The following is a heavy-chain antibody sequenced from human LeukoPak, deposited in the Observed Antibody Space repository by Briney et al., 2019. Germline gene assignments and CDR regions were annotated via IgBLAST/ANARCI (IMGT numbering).Heavy chain of an antibody. Sequence: SGPTLVKSAQTLTLTCTFSGFSLSTSGVGVGWIRQPPGKALEWLALIYWDDDKRYSPSLKSRFTITKDTSKNQVVLTMTNMDPVDTATYYCAHSPLYSRRKSFDYWGQGTLVTVSS. CDR3: AHSPLYSRRKSFDY. CDR2: IYWDDDK. V-gene: IGHV2-5*02. J-gene: IGHJ4*02. CDR1: GFSLSTSGVG. D-gene: IGHD2-15*01.